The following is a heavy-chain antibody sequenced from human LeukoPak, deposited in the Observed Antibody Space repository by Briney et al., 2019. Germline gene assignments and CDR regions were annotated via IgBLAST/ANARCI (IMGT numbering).Heavy chain of an antibody. J-gene: IGHJ4*02. Sequence: ASVKVSCKASGYTFTSYYMHWVRQAPGQGLEWMGIINPSGGSTSYAQKFQGRVTMTRDTSTSTVYMELSSLRSEDTAVYYCARSKDEGDSSGYYFSYWGQGTLVTVSS. D-gene: IGHD3-22*01. V-gene: IGHV1-46*01. CDR3: ARSKDEGDSSGYYFSY. CDR1: GYTFTSYY. CDR2: INPSGGST.